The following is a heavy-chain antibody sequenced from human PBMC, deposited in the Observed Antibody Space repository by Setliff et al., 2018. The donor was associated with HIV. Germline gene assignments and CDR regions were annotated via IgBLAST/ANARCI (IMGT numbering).Heavy chain of an antibody. D-gene: IGHD3-10*01. CDR2: ISSTGTYI. CDR3: SFYMYYYGMDV. V-gene: IGHV3-21*01. Sequence: KSGGSLRLSCAASGFNFSSHTMNWIRQAPGKGLEWVSSISSTGTYIYYADPMKGRFTISRDNAKNSLYFCARPTNIDTLYYGSQSFYMYYYGMDVWGQGTTVTVSS. CDR1: GFNFSSHT. J-gene: IGHJ6*02.